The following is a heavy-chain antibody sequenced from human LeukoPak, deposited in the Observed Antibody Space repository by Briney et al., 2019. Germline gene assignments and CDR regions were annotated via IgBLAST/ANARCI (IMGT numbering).Heavy chain of an antibody. V-gene: IGHV4-4*02. D-gene: IGHD3-22*01. J-gene: IGHJ4*02. Sequence: SATLSLTCTVSGGSINSLYLWSWVRQPPGKGLEWIGEMYLSGTTHSNPSVKSRVTISIDKSKNQFFLNLSSVTAADTAVYYCAGLVGRYSSGLYYYYFDYWGQGTLVTVSS. CDR3: AGLVGRYSSGLYYYYFDY. CDR1: GGSINSLYL. CDR2: MYLSGTT.